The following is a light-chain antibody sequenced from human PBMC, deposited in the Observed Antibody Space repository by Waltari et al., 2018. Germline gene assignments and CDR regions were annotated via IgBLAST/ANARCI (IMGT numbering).Light chain of an antibody. CDR2: EDT. J-gene: IGLJ3*02. Sequence: SYELTQPPSVSVSPGQTASISCSGSRLGNKYVSWYQQRPGQSPVLVIFEDTKRPSGIPARFSGSNSGNKATLFISGTQTVDEADYFCQALDNTLRVFGGGTKLTVL. V-gene: IGLV3-1*01. CDR1: RLGNKY. CDR3: QALDNTLRV.